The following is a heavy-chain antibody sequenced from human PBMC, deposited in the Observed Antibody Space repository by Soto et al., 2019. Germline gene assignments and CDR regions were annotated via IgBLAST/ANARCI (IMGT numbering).Heavy chain of an antibody. V-gene: IGHV3-48*01. Sequence: PGGSLRLSCAASGFTFSSYSMNWVRQAPGKGLEWVSYISSSSSTIYYADSVKGRFTISRDNAKNSLYLQMNSLRAEDTAVYYCARGGYTYSYSGGSCYPNWFDPWGQGTLVTVSS. CDR1: GFTFSSYS. CDR3: ARGGYTYSYSGGSCYPNWFDP. D-gene: IGHD2-15*01. CDR2: ISSSSSTI. J-gene: IGHJ5*02.